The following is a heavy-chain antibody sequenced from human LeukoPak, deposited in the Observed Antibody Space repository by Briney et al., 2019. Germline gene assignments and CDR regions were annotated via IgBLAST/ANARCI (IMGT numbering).Heavy chain of an antibody. CDR3: ARDLGRIAVDYYFDY. Sequence: ASVTVSCKASGYTFTGYYMHWVRQAPGQGLEWMGRINPNSGGTNYAQKFQGRVTMTRDTSISTAYMELSRLRSDDTAVYYCARDLGRIAVDYYFDYWGQGTLVTVSS. D-gene: IGHD6-19*01. CDR1: GYTFTGYY. V-gene: IGHV1-2*06. J-gene: IGHJ4*02. CDR2: INPNSGGT.